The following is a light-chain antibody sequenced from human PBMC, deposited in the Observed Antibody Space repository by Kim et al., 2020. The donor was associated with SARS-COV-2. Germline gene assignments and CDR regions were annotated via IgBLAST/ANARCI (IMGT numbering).Light chain of an antibody. J-gene: IGKJ4*01. CDR1: QSVLYSSNNKNY. CDR3: QQYYSIPRT. Sequence: DIVMTQSPDSLAVSLGERATINCKSSQSVLYSSNNKNYLAWYQQKPGQPPNLLIYWTSTRESGVPDRFSGSGSGTDFTLTISSLQAEDVAVYYCQQYYSIPRTFGGGTKVDIK. CDR2: WTS. V-gene: IGKV4-1*01.